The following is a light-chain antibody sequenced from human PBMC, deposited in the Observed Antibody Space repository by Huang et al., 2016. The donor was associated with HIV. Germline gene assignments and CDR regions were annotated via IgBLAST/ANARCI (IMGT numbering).Light chain of an antibody. CDR1: QGITDD. J-gene: IGKJ1*01. Sequence: AIQMTQSPSSLSASVGDRVTITCRASQGITDDLARYQQKPGKAPKLLISGASTLRGGVPSRFSGSGSGTYFTLTISSLQPEDYATYYCLQDHNYPRTFGQGTKVEI. CDR2: GAS. V-gene: IGKV1-6*01. CDR3: LQDHNYPRT.